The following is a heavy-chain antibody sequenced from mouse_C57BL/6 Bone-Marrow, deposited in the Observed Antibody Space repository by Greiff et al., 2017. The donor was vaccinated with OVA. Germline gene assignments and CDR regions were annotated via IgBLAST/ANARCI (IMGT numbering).Heavy chain of an antibody. D-gene: IGHD2-13*01. J-gene: IGHJ3*01. CDR1: GYTFTGYE. CDR3: TRGYYGDYAWCAY. CDR2: IDPETGGT. Sequence: QVQLQQSGAELVRPGASVTLSCKASGYTFTGYEMHWVKQTPVHGLEWIGAIDPETGGTDYNQKFKGKAILTADKSSSTAYMELLSLTSEDSAVYEGTRGYYGDYAWCAYWGQGTLVTVSA. V-gene: IGHV1-15*01.